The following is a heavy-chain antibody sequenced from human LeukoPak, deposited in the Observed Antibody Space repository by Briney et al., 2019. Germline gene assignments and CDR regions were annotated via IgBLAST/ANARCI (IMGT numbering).Heavy chain of an antibody. CDR3: ASPSLYYYDSSGWGGMDV. D-gene: IGHD3-22*01. J-gene: IGHJ6*02. CDR2: IYPGDSDT. V-gene: IGHV5-51*01. CDR1: GYSFTSYW. Sequence: GESLKISCKGSGYSFTSYWIGGGRQMPGKGLEWMGIIYPGDSDTRYSPSFQGQVTISADKSISTAYLQWSSLKASDTAMYYCASPSLYYYDSSGWGGMDVWGQGTTVTVSS.